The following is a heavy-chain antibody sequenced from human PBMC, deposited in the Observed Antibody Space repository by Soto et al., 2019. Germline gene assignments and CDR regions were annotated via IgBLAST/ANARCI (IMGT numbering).Heavy chain of an antibody. CDR2: IGRSGATI. Sequence: QLVESGGGLVQPGGSLRLSFPASGFTFGSYIMNWVRQPPGRGLEWVSYIGRSGATIYYADSVKGRFTISRDNAKNSLYLQMNSLRADDTAVYYCARDLTLFDYWGQGTLVTVSS. V-gene: IGHV3-48*01. CDR3: ARDLTLFDY. CDR1: GFTFGSYI. J-gene: IGHJ4*02.